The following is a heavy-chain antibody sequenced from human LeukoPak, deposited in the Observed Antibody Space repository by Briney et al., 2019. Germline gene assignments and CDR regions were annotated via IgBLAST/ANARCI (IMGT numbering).Heavy chain of an antibody. V-gene: IGHV4-39*07. CDR2: IYHSGST. J-gene: IGHJ4*02. Sequence: PSETLSLTCTVSGGSISSSSYYWGWIRQPPGKGLEWIGSIYHSGSTYYNPSLKSRVTISVDTSKNQFSLQLNSVTPEDTAVYYCAREPGGAEYSGYDPFDFWGQGTLVTVSS. CDR1: GGSISSSSYY. D-gene: IGHD5-12*01. CDR3: AREPGGAEYSGYDPFDF.